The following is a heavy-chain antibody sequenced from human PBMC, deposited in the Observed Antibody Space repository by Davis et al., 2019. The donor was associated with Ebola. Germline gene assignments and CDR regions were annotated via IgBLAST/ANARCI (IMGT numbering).Heavy chain of an antibody. J-gene: IGHJ6*02. CDR1: GGTFSRYA. CDR2: ISAYNGNT. CDR3: ATEYGSGSLYGLDV. Sequence: ASVKVSCKASGGTFSRYAISWVRQAPGQGLEWMGWISAYNGNTNYAQKLQGRVTMTTDTSTSTAYMELRSLRSDDTAVYYCATEYGSGSLYGLDVWGQGTTVTVSS. V-gene: IGHV1-18*01. D-gene: IGHD3-10*01.